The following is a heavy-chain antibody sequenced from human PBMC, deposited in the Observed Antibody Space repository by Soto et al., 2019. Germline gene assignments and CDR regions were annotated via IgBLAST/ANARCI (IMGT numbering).Heavy chain of an antibody. D-gene: IGHD3-10*01. CDR1: GFTFSSYA. CDR3: AKGGRWFGELFFY. V-gene: IGHV3-23*01. J-gene: IGHJ4*02. Sequence: GGSLRLSYSASGFTFSSYAMSWVRQAPGKGLEWVSAISGSGGSTYYADSVKGRFTISRDNSKNTLYLQMNSLRAEDTAVYYCAKGGRWFGELFFYWGQGTLVTVSS. CDR2: ISGSGGST.